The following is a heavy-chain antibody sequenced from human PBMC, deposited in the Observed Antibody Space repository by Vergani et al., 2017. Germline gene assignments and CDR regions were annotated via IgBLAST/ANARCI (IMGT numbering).Heavy chain of an antibody. CDR2: IYTSGST. V-gene: IGHV4-61*02. CDR3: ARELWFGELFYFDY. J-gene: IGHJ4*02. D-gene: IGHD3-10*01. Sequence: QVQLQESGPGLVKPSQTLSLTCTVSGGSISSGSYYWSWIRQPAGKGLEWIGRIYTSGSTNYNPSLKSRVTISVDTSKNQFSLKLSSVTAADTAVYYCARELWFGELFYFDYWGQGTLVTVSS. CDR1: GGSISSGSYY.